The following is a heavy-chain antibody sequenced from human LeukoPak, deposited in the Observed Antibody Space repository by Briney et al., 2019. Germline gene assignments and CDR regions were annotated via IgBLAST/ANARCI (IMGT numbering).Heavy chain of an antibody. D-gene: IGHD4-23*01. CDR2: MYGDMSDI. J-gene: IGHJ4*02. V-gene: IGHV3-74*01. CDR3: ARDLGLRGSK. CDR1: GFIFSNSW. Sequence: GGSLRLSCEVSGFIFSNSWMHWVRQTLGKGLVWVSRMYGDMSDISYADSVKGRFTISRDNAKNTVYLQMNSLRGEDTAVYYCARDLGLRGSKWGQGTLVTVSS.